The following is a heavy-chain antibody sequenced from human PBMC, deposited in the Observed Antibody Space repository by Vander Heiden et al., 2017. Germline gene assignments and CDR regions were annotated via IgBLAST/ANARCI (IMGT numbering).Heavy chain of an antibody. CDR2: FIPIFGTA. D-gene: IGHD2-21*02. CDR3: ARAPRRDSVGSDVFWFDP. V-gene: IGHV1-69*01. Sequence: QVQLVQSGAEVKKPGSSVKVSCKASGGTFSSHTCSWVRQAPGQGLEWMGGFIPIFGTANYAQKFQGRVTITADESTSTAYMELNSLRSEDTAVYYCARAPRRDSVGSDVFWFDPWGQGTLVTVSS. CDR1: GGTFSSHT. J-gene: IGHJ5*02.